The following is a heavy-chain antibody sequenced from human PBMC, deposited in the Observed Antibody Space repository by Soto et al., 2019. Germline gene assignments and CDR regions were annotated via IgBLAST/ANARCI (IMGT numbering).Heavy chain of an antibody. CDR3: ARVANYAFWSGTPFDY. J-gene: IGHJ4*02. CDR1: GGSLSGGSYY. Sequence: KASETLSVTCSVSGGSLSGGSYYWSWIRQPPGKGLEWVGYTYYTGSTNYHPSLKSRVSISLDMSKNQFSLKLSSVTAADTAVYYCARVANYAFWSGTPFDYWGPGTLVTVSS. CDR2: TYYTGST. V-gene: IGHV4-61*01. D-gene: IGHD3-3*01.